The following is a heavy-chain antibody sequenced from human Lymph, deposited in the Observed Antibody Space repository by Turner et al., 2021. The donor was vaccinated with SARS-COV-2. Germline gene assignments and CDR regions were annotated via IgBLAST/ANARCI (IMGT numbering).Heavy chain of an antibody. D-gene: IGHD2-15*01. CDR3: ARDRGGYGAYYYGMDV. Sequence: EVQLVESGGGLVQPGGSLRLSCAASGFTFSSYSMNWVRQAPGKGLEWVSHISISSSTIYYADSVKGRFTISRDNAKNSLYLQMNSLRDEDTAVYYCARDRGGYGAYYYGMDVWGQGTTVTVSS. V-gene: IGHV3-48*02. J-gene: IGHJ6*02. CDR2: ISISSSTI. CDR1: GFTFSSYS.